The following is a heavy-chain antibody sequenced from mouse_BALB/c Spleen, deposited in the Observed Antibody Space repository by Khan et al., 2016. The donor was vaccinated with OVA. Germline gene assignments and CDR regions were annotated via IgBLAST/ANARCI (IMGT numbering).Heavy chain of an antibody. Sequence: EVELVESGGGLVKPGGSLKVSCAVSGFTLSRYAMSWVRQTPEKRLEWVATISSGGTYTYYPDSVQGRFTISRDNAENTLYLQMSSLRSEDTAMDYCARSDGNYGRGAMDYGGQGTSVTVSS. J-gene: IGHJ4*01. V-gene: IGHV5-9-3*01. CDR3: ARSDGNYGRGAMDY. CDR1: GFTLSRYA. CDR2: ISSGGTYT. D-gene: IGHD2-1*01.